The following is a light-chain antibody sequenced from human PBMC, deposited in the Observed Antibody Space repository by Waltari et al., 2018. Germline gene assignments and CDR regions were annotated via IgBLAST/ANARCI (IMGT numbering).Light chain of an antibody. CDR2: DVS. CDR1: QAISNY. CDR3: QQYYSLPYN. V-gene: IGKV1-33*01. J-gene: IGKJ2*01. Sequence: DIQMTQSPSSLSASVGDRVTITCQASQAISNYLNWWQQKPGKDPKFLIYDVSNLERGVPSRFSGSGSGTDFTLTVSSLQPEDVGIYYCQQYYSLPYNFGQGTKLEIK.